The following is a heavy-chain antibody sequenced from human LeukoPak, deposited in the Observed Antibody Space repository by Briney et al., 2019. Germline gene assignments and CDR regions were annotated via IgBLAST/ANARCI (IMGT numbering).Heavy chain of an antibody. J-gene: IGHJ4*02. CDR1: GFTFSSYA. CDR3: ARLPRYCSGGSCYWDRGHFDF. V-gene: IGHV3-30*04. CDR2: ISYDGSNK. D-gene: IGHD2-15*01. Sequence: GRSLRLSCAASGFTFSSYAMHWVRQAPGKGLEWVAVISYDGSNKYYADSVKGRFTISRDNSKTTLYLQMNSLRAEDTAVYYCARLPRYCSGGSCYWDRGHFDFWGQGTLVTVSS.